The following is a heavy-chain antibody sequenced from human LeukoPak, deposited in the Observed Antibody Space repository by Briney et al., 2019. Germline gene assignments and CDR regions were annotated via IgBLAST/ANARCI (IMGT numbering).Heavy chain of an antibody. Sequence: ASVKASCKASGYTFTSYGISWVRQAPGQGLEWMGWINPNSGGTNYAQKFQGKVTMTRDTSISTAYMELSRLRSDDTAVYYCARSRGRFLEWLLPAAAGPYFDYWGQGTLVTVSS. D-gene: IGHD3-3*01. CDR2: INPNSGGT. CDR3: ARSRGRFLEWLLPAAAGPYFDY. J-gene: IGHJ4*02. CDR1: GYTFTSYG. V-gene: IGHV1-2*02.